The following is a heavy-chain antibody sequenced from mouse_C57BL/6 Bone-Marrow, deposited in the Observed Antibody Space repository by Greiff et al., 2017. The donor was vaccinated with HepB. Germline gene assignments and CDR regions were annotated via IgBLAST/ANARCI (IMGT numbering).Heavy chain of an antibody. D-gene: IGHD2-4*01. J-gene: IGHJ2*01. V-gene: IGHV14-3*01. CDR2: IDPENGNT. CDR1: GFNIKNTY. Sequence: EVQLQQSVAELVRPGGSLKLSCTASGFNIKNTYMHWVTQSPEQGLEWIGSIDPENGNTQYAPKFQGKGTITADTSSNTAYLQLSSLTSEDTAIYYGARSFYYDVCCWGQGPTLTFPS. CDR3: ARSFYYDVCC.